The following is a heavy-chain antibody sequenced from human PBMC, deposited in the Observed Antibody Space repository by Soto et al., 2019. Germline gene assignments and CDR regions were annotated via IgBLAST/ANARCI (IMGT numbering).Heavy chain of an antibody. J-gene: IGHJ4*02. CDR3: ARTTAVAGTPEFDY. V-gene: IGHV3-30*04. D-gene: IGHD6-19*01. CDR1: GFTFSSYA. Sequence: GGSLRLSCAASGFTFSSYAMHWVRQAPGKGLEWVAVISYDGRSKYNADSVKGRFTISRENSNNTLYLQLSSLRPEDTAVYYCARTTAVAGTPEFDYWGQGALVTVSS. CDR2: ISYDGRSK.